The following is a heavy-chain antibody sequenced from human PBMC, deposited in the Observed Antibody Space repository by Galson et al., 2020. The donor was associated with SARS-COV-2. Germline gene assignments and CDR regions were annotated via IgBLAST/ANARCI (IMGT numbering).Heavy chain of an antibody. D-gene: IGHD3-3*01. CDR3: ARVCEGGFTVFGVVSGAYYYYMDV. Sequence: SETLSLTCTVSGGSISSNSYYWGWIRQPPGKGLEWIGSIYYSGSTYYNPSLKSRVTISVDTSKNHFSLKLSSMTAADTAVYYCARVCEGGFTVFGVVSGAYYYYMDVWGKGTTVTVSS. J-gene: IGHJ6*03. V-gene: IGHV4-39*07. CDR2: IYYSGST. CDR1: GGSISSNSYY.